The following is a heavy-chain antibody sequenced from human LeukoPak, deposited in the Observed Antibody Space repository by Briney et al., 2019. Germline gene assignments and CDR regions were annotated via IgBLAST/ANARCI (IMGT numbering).Heavy chain of an antibody. CDR1: GGSFSGYY. D-gene: IGHD5-24*01. J-gene: IGHJ3*02. V-gene: IGHV4-34*01. CDR2: INHSGST. CDR3: ARNGYLNSLDI. Sequence: SETLSLTCAVYGGSFSGYYWSWIRQPPGKGLEWIGEINHSGSTNYNPSLKSRITISVDTSKNQFSLKLSSVTAADTAVYYCARNGYLNSLDIWGQGTMVTVSS.